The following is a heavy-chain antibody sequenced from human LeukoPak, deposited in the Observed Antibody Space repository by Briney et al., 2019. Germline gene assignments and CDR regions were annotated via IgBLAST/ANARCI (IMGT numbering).Heavy chain of an antibody. CDR3: VTWHSGRVSY. CDR2: TKDKPNSYTT. CDR1: GFTSSDHY. J-gene: IGHJ4*02. Sequence: GGSLRLSCAASGFTSSDHYMDWVRQSPGKGLEWVGRTKDKPNSYTTEYAASVRGRFTISRDDSKNSVYLQMNSLKTEDTAVYYCVTWHSGRVSYWGQGTLVTVSS. D-gene: IGHD1-26*01. V-gene: IGHV3-72*01.